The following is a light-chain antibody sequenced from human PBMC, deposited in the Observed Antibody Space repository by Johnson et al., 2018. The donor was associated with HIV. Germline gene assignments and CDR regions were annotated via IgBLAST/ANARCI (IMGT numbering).Light chain of an antibody. CDR3: GTWDSSLSTGV. V-gene: IGLV1-51*02. CDR1: SSNIGNNY. CDR2: EKN. J-gene: IGLJ1*01. Sequence: QSVLTQPPSVSAAPGQKVNISCSGSSSNIGNNYVSWYQQLPGTAPKLLIYEKNKRPSGIPDRFSGSKSNTSATLGITGLQTGDEADYYCGTWDSSLSTGVFGTGTKVTVL.